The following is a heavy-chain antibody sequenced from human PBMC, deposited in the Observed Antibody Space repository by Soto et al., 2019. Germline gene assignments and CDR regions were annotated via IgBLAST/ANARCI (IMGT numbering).Heavy chain of an antibody. CDR1: GGSISCYY. J-gene: IGHJ5*02. Sequence: PSETLSLTCTVSGGSISCYYWSWIRQPAGKGLEWIGRIYTSGSTNYNPSLKSRVTMSVDTSKNQFSLKLSSVTAADTAVYYCAGSNWAQRQFDPWGQGTLVTVSS. CDR3: AGSNWAQRQFDP. D-gene: IGHD6-25*01. V-gene: IGHV4-4*07. CDR2: IYTSGST.